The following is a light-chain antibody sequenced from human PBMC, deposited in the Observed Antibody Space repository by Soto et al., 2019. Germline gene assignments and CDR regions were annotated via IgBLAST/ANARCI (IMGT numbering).Light chain of an antibody. V-gene: IGKV3-15*01. CDR2: GAS. J-gene: IGKJ4*01. Sequence: EILMTQSPATLSVSPGEGLTLSCRASQSISRTLAWYQQRPGQAPRLLIYGASSRATGVPARFSGSGSGTEFTLTISSLQSEDFAVYYCQQYGSSPITFGGGTKVDIK. CDR1: QSISRT. CDR3: QQYGSSPIT.